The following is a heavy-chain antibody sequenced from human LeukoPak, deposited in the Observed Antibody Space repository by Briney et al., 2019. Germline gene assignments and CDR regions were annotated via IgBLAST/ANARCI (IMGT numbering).Heavy chain of an antibody. CDR1: GGTFSSYA. CDR2: INTNTGNP. CDR3: ARDEGITKPFVD. D-gene: IGHD1-14*01. Sequence: ASVKVSCKASGGTFSSYAISWVRQAPGQGLEFMGWINTNTGNPTYAQGFTGRFVFSLDTSVSTAYLQISSLKAEDTAVYYCARDEGITKPFVDWGQGTLVTISS. V-gene: IGHV7-4-1*02. J-gene: IGHJ4*02.